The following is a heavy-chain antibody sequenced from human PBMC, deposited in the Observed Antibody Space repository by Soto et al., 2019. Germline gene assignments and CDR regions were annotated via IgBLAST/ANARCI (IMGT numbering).Heavy chain of an antibody. CDR2: FDPEDGET. CDR1: GYTLTELS. V-gene: IGHV1-24*01. D-gene: IGHD4-17*01. CDR3: AAWRGGDYPLDFDY. J-gene: IGHJ4*02. Sequence: ASVKVSCKVSGYTLTELSMHWVRQAPGKGLEWMGGFDPEDGETIYPQKFQGRVTMTEETSTDTAFMELSSLRSEDTAVYYCAAWRGGDYPLDFDYWGQGTLVTVSS.